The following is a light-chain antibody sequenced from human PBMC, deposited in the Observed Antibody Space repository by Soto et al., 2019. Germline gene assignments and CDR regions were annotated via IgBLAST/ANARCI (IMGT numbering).Light chain of an antibody. J-gene: IGLJ2*01. Sequence: QSVLTQPASVSGSPGQSITISCTGTSGDIGSYNRVSWYQQHPGKAPKLIIYEVTDRPSGVSNRFSGSKSGNTASLTISGLQAEDEAIYYCSSYTGFSTDILFGGGTKLTVL. CDR2: EVT. CDR3: SSYTGFSTDIL. V-gene: IGLV2-14*01. CDR1: SGDIGSYNR.